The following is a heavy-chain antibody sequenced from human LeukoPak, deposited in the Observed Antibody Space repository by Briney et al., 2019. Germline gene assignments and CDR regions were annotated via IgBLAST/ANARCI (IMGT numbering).Heavy chain of an antibody. J-gene: IGHJ4*02. CDR2: ISTSGTDT. V-gene: IGHV3-23*01. Sequence: GGSLRLSCGASGFTFSSYTMTWVRQAPGKGLEWVSAISTSGTDTYYADSVKGRFSISRDNSKNTLYVQMNSLRAEDTAVYYCTTSTANHDVWGQGTLVTVSS. CDR3: TTSTANHDV. CDR1: GFTFSSYT. D-gene: IGHD2/OR15-2a*01.